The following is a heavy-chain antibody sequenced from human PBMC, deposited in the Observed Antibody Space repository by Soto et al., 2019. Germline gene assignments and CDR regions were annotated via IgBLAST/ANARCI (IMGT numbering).Heavy chain of an antibody. CDR1: GFIFSSHA. J-gene: IGHJ4*02. Sequence: GGSLRLSCEGSGFIFSSHAMSWVRQAPGKGLEWVSSVSGSGASVHLPDSLKGRFSSSRDNSKNTVYLEMNSLRVDDTAVYYCAKDLPIPSGYLFSENNWGQGALVTVSS. V-gene: IGHV3-23*01. CDR3: AKDLPIPSGYLFSENN. D-gene: IGHD3-3*01. CDR2: VSGSGASV.